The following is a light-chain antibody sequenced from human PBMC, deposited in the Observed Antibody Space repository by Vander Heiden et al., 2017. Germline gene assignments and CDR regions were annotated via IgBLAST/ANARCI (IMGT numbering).Light chain of an antibody. CDR2: QNS. CDR3: QAWDSSTVV. V-gene: IGLV3-1*01. CDR1: KLGDKY. J-gene: IGLJ2*01. Sequence: SYELTQPPSVSVSPGQTASITCSGDKLGDKYACWYQQKPGQSPLLFIYQNSKRPSGIPERFSGSNSGNTATLTISGTQAMDEAYYYCQAWDSSTVVFGGGTKLTVL.